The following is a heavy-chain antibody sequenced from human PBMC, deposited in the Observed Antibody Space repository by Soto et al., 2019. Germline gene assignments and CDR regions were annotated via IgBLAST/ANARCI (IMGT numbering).Heavy chain of an antibody. CDR3: ARQRTSVVTQAYFDV. CDR2: IYYSGST. Sequence: GTLDLTFTLTDSPTMITRYNWGCNRQPQGKGLGWIGSIYYSGSTYNNPSLRSRVSMSIDTSKDQFSLKLKSVTAADTALYFCARQRTSVVTQAYFDVWGPGSLVTVSS. J-gene: IGHJ4*02. D-gene: IGHD2-21*02. V-gene: IGHV4-39*01. CDR1: DSPTMITRYN.